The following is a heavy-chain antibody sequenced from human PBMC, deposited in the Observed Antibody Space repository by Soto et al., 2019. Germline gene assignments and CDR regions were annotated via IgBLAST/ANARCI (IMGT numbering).Heavy chain of an antibody. CDR1: GFTFSNYI. CDR3: ARGGGYYYGSGTDAFDV. CDR2: ISGSSTYV. D-gene: IGHD3-10*01. V-gene: IGHV3-21*01. J-gene: IGHJ3*01. Sequence: EVQLLESGGGLVKPGGSLRLSCAASGFTFSNYIMNWVRQPPGQGLEWVASISGSSTYVYYADSLKGRIAISRDNAKKSLSLELNTLRVEDTAVYYCARGGGYYYGSGTDAFDVWGQGTLVTVSS.